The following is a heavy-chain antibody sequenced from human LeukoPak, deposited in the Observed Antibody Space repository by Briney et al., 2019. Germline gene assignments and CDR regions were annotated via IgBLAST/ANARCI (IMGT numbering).Heavy chain of an antibody. D-gene: IGHD2-21*01. J-gene: IGHJ4*02. CDR1: GFTFSNYE. CDR3: ARGYLKRDY. CDR2: ISSSGSTI. V-gene: IGHV3-48*03. Sequence: PGGSLRLSCAASGFTFSNYEMNWVRQAPGKGLEWGSYISSSGSTIYYADSVKGRFTISRYNAKNSLYLQMNSLRAEDTDVYYCARGYLKRDYWGQGTLVTVSS.